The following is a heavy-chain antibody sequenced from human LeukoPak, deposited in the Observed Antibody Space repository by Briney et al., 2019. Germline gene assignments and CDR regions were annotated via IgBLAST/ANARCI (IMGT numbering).Heavy chain of an antibody. J-gene: IGHJ3*02. CDR2: INHCGST. CDR1: GGSFSGYY. V-gene: IGHV4-34*01. CDR3: ARGTMVRGVIPTGDAFDI. Sequence: PSETLSLTCAVYGGSFSGYYWSWIRQPPGKGLEWIGEINHCGSTNYNPSLKTRVTISVDSSKNQFSLKVSSVTAADTAVYYCARGTMVRGVIPTGDAFDIWGQGTMVTVSS. D-gene: IGHD3-10*01.